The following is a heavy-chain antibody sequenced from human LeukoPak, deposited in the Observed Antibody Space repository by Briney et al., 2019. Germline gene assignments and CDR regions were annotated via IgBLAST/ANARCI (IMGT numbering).Heavy chain of an antibody. CDR3: ARGPIQLWIHNAMDV. V-gene: IGHV3-49*04. Sequence: GGSLRLSCIGSGFTFGDHAMSWVRQAPGKGLEWVGFIRSKVYRGTIEYAAAVKGRFTISRDDSASIVYLQMNSLKIEDTAVYYCARGPIQLWIHNAMDVWGQGTTVTVS. J-gene: IGHJ6*02. D-gene: IGHD1-1*01. CDR2: IRSKVYRGTI. CDR1: GFTFGDHA.